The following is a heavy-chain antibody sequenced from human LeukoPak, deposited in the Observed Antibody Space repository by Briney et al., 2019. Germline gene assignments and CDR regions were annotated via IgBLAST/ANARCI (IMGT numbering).Heavy chain of an antibody. V-gene: IGHV4-34*01. CDR3: ARDVSGSSPGYIDP. CDR2: INHSGST. CDR1: GGSFSGYY. Sequence: SETLCLTCAVYGGSFSGYYWSWIRQPPGKGLEWIGEINHSGSTNYNPSLKSRVTISVDTSRNQFSLKLSSVTAADTAVYYCARDVSGSSPGYIDPWGQGTLVTVSS. J-gene: IGHJ5*02. D-gene: IGHD1-1*01.